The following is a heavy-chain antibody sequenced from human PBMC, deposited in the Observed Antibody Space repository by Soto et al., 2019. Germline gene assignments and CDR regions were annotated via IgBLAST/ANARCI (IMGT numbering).Heavy chain of an antibody. V-gene: IGHV1-18*04. CDR1: GYTFTSYG. Sequence: QVQLVQSGAEVKKPGASVKVSCKASGYTFTSYGISWVRQAPGQGLEWMGWISADNGNTIYVQKSQGRVTMTTDTSTNTAYMEVRSLRSDDTAVYYCAKSKAVPGNARDYYYGMDVWGQGTTVTVSS. J-gene: IGHJ6*02. CDR3: AKSKAVPGNARDYYYGMDV. CDR2: ISADNGNT. D-gene: IGHD6-19*01.